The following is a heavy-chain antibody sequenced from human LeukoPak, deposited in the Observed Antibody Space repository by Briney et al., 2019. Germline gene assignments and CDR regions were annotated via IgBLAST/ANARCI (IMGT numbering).Heavy chain of an antibody. CDR2: IYPDDSDT. CDR1: AYSFTSYW. V-gene: IGHV5-51*01. J-gene: IGHJ1*01. CDR3: VRLYAGNSCHQ. D-gene: IGHD4-23*01. Sequence: GESLKISCKGSAYSFTSYWIGWVRQMPGKGLEWMGIIYPDDSDTRYSPSFQGQVTISADKSIGTAYLQWSSLKASDTAMYYCVRLYAGNSCHQWGQGTLVTVSS.